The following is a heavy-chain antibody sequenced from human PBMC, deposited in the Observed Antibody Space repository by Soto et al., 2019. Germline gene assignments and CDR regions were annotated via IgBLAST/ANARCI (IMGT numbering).Heavy chain of an antibody. V-gene: IGHV4-34*01. CDR2: INHSGST. CDR1: GGSFSGYY. CDR3: ARGPIEDYYDSSGYYAY. Sequence: SETLSLTCAVYGGSFSGYYWSWIRQPPGKGLEWIGEINHSGSTNYNPSLKSRVTISVDTSKNQFSLKLSSVTAADTAVYYCARGPIEDYYDSSGYYAYWGQGTLVTVSS. D-gene: IGHD3-22*01. J-gene: IGHJ4*02.